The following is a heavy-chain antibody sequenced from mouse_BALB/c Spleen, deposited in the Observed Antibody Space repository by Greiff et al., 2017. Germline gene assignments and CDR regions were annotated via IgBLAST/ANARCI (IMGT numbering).Heavy chain of an antibody. CDR1: GFTFSSSY. CDR3: ARHVSRYGNYPLYAMDY. V-gene: IGHV1-66*01. CDR2: IYAGTGGT. J-gene: IGHJ4*01. D-gene: IGHD2-10*02. Sequence: QVQLQQSGAELVKPWASVKLSCKTSGFTFSSSYISWLKQKPGQSLESIAWIYAGTGGTSYNQKFTGKAQLTVDTSSSTAYMQFSSLTTEDSAIYYCARHVSRYGNYPLYAMDYWGQGTSVTVSS.